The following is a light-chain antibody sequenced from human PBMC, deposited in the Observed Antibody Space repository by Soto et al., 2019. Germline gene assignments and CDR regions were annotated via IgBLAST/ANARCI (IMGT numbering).Light chain of an antibody. J-gene: IGLJ2*01. V-gene: IGLV1-40*01. CDR3: QSYDSSLSGSSVV. Sequence: QSVLTQPPSVSGGPGQRVTISCTGSSSNIGAGYDVHWYQQLPGTAPKLLIYGNSNRPSGVPDRFSGSKSGTSASLAITGLQAEDEADYYCQSYDSSLSGSSVVFGGGTKLTVL. CDR1: SSNIGAGYD. CDR2: GNS.